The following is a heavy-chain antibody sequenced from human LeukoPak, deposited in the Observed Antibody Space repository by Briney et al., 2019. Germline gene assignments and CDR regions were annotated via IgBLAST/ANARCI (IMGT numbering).Heavy chain of an antibody. Sequence: ASVKVSCKAFGYTFTNNWMHWVRQAPGQGPEWMGLISPTGGSTAYAQKFQGRVTLTRDMSTSTDYLELSSLRSEDTAVYYCARAGGYCGRISCPYYFDYWGQGSLVAVSS. J-gene: IGHJ4*02. CDR3: ARAGGYCGRISCPYYFDY. V-gene: IGHV1-46*01. CDR2: ISPTGGST. CDR1: GYTFTNNW. D-gene: IGHD2-15*01.